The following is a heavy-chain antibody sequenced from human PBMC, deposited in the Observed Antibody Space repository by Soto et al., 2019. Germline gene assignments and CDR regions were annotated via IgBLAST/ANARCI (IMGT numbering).Heavy chain of an antibody. Sequence: QVELVESGGGVVQPGRSLRLSCAASGFTFSSYGMHWVRQAPGKGLEWVAVVWYDGTNKNYADSVKGRFTISRDNSKNTLYLEMNSLRAEDTVVYYCVRGTSTSPDYWGQGTLVTVSS. CDR1: GFTFSSYG. CDR3: VRGTSTSPDY. J-gene: IGHJ4*02. V-gene: IGHV3-33*01. D-gene: IGHD2-2*01. CDR2: VWYDGTNK.